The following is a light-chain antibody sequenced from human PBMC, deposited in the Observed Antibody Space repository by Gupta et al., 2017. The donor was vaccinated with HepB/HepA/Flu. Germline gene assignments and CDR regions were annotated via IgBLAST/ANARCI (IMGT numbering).Light chain of an antibody. Sequence: QSALTQPASMPGSPGQSITISCTGTSSDLSIYNYVSWYQHHPGNAPKLIIYDISSRPSGVSNRFSGSKSGNVASLTISGLQAEDEADYFCNSYTSINTPVVFGGGTKLTVL. CDR1: SSDLSIYNY. CDR3: NSYTSINTPVV. CDR2: DIS. V-gene: IGLV2-14*03. J-gene: IGLJ2*01.